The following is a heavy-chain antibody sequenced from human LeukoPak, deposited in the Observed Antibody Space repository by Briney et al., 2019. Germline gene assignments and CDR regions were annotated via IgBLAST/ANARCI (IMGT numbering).Heavy chain of an antibody. J-gene: IGHJ3*02. CDR2: ISSSSSTI. D-gene: IGHD2-2*01. CDR3: ARDKGRYCSSTSCYGDAFDI. V-gene: IGHV3-48*01. Sequence: GGSLRLSCAASGFTFSNYSMNWVRQAPGKGLEWVSYISSSSSTIYNADSVKGRFTISRDNSKNTLYLQMNSLRAEDTAVYYCARDKGRYCSSTSCYGDAFDIWGQGTMVTVSS. CDR1: GFTFSNYS.